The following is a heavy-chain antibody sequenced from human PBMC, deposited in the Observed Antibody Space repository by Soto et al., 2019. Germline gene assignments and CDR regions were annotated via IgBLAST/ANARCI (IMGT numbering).Heavy chain of an antibody. CDR2: IIPIFGTA. D-gene: IGHD5-12*01. CDR3: ARKRDGYNYDAFAI. V-gene: IGHV1-69*13. J-gene: IGHJ3*02. CDR1: GGAFSSYA. Sequence: GASVKVSCKASGGAFSSYAISWVRQAPGQGLEWMGGIIPIFGTANYAQKFQGRVTITADESTSTAYMELSSLRSEDTAVYYCARKRDGYNYDAFAIWGKGTMVTVSS.